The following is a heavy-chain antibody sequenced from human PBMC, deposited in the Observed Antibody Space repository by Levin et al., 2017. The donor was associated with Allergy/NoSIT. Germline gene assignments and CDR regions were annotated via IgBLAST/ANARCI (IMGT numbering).Heavy chain of an antibody. CDR1: GYTFTDYF. V-gene: IGHV1-2*02. CDR2: INPNSGAT. CDR3: ARVHLYYDSSGRYFHNGMDV. Sequence: ASVKVSCKASGYTFTDYFMHWVRQAPGQGLEWMGWINPNSGATNYAQKVQGRVTMTRDTSISTAYMELSRLRSDDTAVYFCARVHLYYDSSGRYFHNGMDVWGQGTTVTV. D-gene: IGHD3-22*01. J-gene: IGHJ6*02.